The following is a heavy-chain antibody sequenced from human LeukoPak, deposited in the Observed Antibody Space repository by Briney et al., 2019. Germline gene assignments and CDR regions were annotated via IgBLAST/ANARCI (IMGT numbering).Heavy chain of an antibody. Sequence: SETLSLTCAVYGGSFSGYYWSWIRQPPGKGLEWIGEINHSGSTNYNPSLKSRVTISVDTSKNQFSLKLSSVTAADTAVYYCARRRGSYFDFWGQGTLVTVSS. CDR2: INHSGST. J-gene: IGHJ4*02. D-gene: IGHD1-26*01. V-gene: IGHV4-34*01. CDR3: ARRRGSYFDF. CDR1: GGSFSGYY.